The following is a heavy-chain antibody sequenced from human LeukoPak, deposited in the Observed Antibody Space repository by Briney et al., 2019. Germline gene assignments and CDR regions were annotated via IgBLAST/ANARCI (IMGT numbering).Heavy chain of an antibody. Sequence: KSSETLSLTCAVYGGSFSGYYWSWIRQPPGKGLEWIGEINHSGGTNYNPSLKSRVTISVDTSKNQFSLKLSSVTAADTAVYYCARGYDYVWGSYPFDYWGQGTLVTVSS. D-gene: IGHD3-16*01. V-gene: IGHV4-34*01. J-gene: IGHJ4*02. CDR3: ARGYDYVWGSYPFDY. CDR2: INHSGGT. CDR1: GGSFSGYY.